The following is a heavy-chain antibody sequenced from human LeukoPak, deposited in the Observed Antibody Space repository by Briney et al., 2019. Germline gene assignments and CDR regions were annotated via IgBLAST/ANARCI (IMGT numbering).Heavy chain of an antibody. CDR2: INHSGST. CDR1: GGSFSGYY. D-gene: IGHD6-6*01. Sequence: SETLSLTCAVYGGSFSGYYWSWIRQPPGKGLEWIGEINHSGSTNYNPSLKSRVTISVDTSKNQFSLNLSSVTAADTAVYYCARVVPPRYYGMDVWGQGTTVTVSS. V-gene: IGHV4-34*01. J-gene: IGHJ6*02. CDR3: ARVVPPRYYGMDV.